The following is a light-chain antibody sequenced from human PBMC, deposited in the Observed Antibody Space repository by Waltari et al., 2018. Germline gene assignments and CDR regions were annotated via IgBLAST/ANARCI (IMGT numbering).Light chain of an antibody. CDR2: DVT. Sequence: QSALTQPRSVSGSPGQSVTISCTGTGSAVGDYNYVSWYQHHPGKAPNLIIYDVTQPPSAVSDRFSVSKSANTASLTISMLQPEDEADYYCSSFARAGTWVFGGGTKVTVL. CDR1: GSAVGDYNY. V-gene: IGLV2-11*01. J-gene: IGLJ3*02. CDR3: SSFARAGTWV.